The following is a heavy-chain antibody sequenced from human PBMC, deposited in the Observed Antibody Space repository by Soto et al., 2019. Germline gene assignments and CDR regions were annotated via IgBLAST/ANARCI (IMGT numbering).Heavy chain of an antibody. CDR2: IYTNSGRT. CDR3: AREPEESYYFDY. D-gene: IGHD5-18*01. V-gene: IGHV1-46*01. Sequence: WASVKVSCKASGYTFTNYYLHWVRQAPGQGLEWLGIIYTNSGRTGYAQRFQGRVTVTRDTSTNTVYMELTNLRSEDTAVYYCAREPEESYYFDYWGQGTLVTVSS. CDR1: GYTFTNYY. J-gene: IGHJ4*02.